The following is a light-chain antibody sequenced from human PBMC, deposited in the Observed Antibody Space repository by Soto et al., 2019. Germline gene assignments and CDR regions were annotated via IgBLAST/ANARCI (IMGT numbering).Light chain of an antibody. CDR3: QQYGSSPLT. J-gene: IGKJ4*01. CDR1: QTFSSSY. Sequence: EIVLTQSPGTLSLSPGERANISCRASQTFSSSYLTWYQHKPGQPPRLLIYGASSRATGIPDRFSGSGSGTDFTLIISRLEPEDFAVYYCQQYGSSPLTFGGGTKVEIK. V-gene: IGKV3-20*01. CDR2: GAS.